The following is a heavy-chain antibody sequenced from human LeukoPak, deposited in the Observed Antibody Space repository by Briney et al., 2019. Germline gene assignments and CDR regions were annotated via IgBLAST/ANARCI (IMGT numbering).Heavy chain of an antibody. J-gene: IGHJ6*03. D-gene: IGHD3-22*01. CDR2: ISGSGGST. CDR1: GFTISSYA. CDR3: AKHYDSSGYFYYYYMDV. V-gene: IGHV3-23*01. Sequence: GGSLRLSCAASGFTISSYAMSWVRQAPGKGLEWVSGISGSGGSTYYADSVKGRFAISRDNSKNTLYLQMNSLRAEDTAVYYCAKHYDSSGYFYYYYMDVWGKGTTVTVSS.